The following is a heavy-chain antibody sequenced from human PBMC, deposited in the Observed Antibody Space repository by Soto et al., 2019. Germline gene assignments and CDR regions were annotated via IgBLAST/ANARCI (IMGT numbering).Heavy chain of an antibody. V-gene: IGHV3-66*01. J-gene: IGHJ4*02. CDR2: IYSGGST. CDR3: AREVVVAATLFDY. D-gene: IGHD2-15*01. CDR1: GFTVSRNY. Sequence: EVQLVESGGGLVQPGGSLRLSCAASGFTVSRNYMSWVRQAPGKGLEWVSVIYSGGSTYYADSVKGRFTISRDNSKNTLYLQMNSLRAEDTAVYYCAREVVVAATLFDYWGQGTLVTVSS.